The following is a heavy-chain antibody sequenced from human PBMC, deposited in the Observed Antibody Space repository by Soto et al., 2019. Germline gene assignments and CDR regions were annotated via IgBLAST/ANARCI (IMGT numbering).Heavy chain of an antibody. CDR2: IIPIFGTA. CDR3: ARPYSSQSGYYYDGMDV. CDR1: GGTFSSYA. D-gene: IGHD6-13*01. Sequence: QVQLVQSVAEVKKPGSSVKVSCKASGGTFSSYAISWVRQAPGQGLEWMGGIIPIFGTANYAQKFQRRVTITADKYTSTAYMELSSLRSDDTAVYYCARPYSSQSGYYYDGMDVWCQGTTVTVS. V-gene: IGHV1-69*06. J-gene: IGHJ6*02.